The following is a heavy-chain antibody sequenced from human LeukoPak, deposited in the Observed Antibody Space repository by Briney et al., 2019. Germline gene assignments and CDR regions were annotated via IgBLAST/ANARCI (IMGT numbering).Heavy chain of an antibody. J-gene: IGHJ5*02. CDR1: GASISDYY. D-gene: IGHD3-3*01. CDR2: LYYSGSS. Sequence: SETLSLTCNVSGASISDYYWSWVRQSPEKGLEWIACLYYSGSSHYNPSLKSRVTISVDTSKNQFSLKLSSVTAADTAVYYCARELRFLESHWFGPWGQGTLVTVSS. CDR3: ARELRFLESHWFGP. V-gene: IGHV4-59*01.